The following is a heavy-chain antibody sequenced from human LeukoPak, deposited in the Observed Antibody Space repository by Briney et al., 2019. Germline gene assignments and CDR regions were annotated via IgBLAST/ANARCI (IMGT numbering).Heavy chain of an antibody. CDR3: AKGGWDGSWGY. CDR2: ISGSGGST. CDR1: GFTFSSYA. Sequence: GGSLRLSCAASGFTFSSYAMSWVRQAPGKGLEWVSDISGSGGSTYYADSVKGRFTISGDNSKNTLYLQMNSLRAEDTAVYYCAKGGWDGSWGYWGQGTLVTVSS. V-gene: IGHV3-23*01. D-gene: IGHD2-15*01. J-gene: IGHJ4*02.